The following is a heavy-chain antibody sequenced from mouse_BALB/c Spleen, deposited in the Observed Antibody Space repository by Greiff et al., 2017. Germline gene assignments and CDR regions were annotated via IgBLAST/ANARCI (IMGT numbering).Heavy chain of an antibody. CDR3: AREGGNYVGYAMDY. CDR2: IWAGGST. CDR1: GFSLTSYG. J-gene: IGHJ4*01. D-gene: IGHD2-1*01. Sequence: VMLVESGPGLVAPSQSLSITCTVSGFSLTSYGVHWVRQPPGKGLEWLGVIWAGGSTNYNSALMSRLSISKDNSKSQVFLKMNSLQTDDTAMYYCAREGGNYVGYAMDYWGQGTSVTVSS. V-gene: IGHV2-9*02.